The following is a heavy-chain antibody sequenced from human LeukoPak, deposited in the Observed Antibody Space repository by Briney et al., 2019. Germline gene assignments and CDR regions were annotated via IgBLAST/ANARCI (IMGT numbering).Heavy chain of an antibody. CDR3: ARPPPSGYSSSWYVPTFDY. D-gene: IGHD6-13*01. CDR2: IWYGGSNK. V-gene: IGHV3-33*08. J-gene: IGHJ4*02. Sequence: GGSLRLSCAASGFTFSSYGMHWVRQAPGKGLEWVAVIWYGGSNKYYADSVKGRFTISRDNSKNTLYLQMNSLRAEDTAVYYCARPPPSGYSSSWYVPTFDYWGQGTLVTVSS. CDR1: GFTFSSYG.